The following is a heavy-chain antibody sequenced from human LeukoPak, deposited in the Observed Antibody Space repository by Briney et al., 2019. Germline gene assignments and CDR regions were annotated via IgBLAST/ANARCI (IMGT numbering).Heavy chain of an antibody. CDR3: AKWPEGAMDYFDY. CDR1: GFSFSSYA. CDR2: ISGDGTRA. J-gene: IGHJ4*02. Sequence: GGSLRLSCAASGFSFSSYAMTWARQAPVKGLEWVSAISGDGTRAYYADSVKGRFTISRDNSKNALYLEMSSLRVEDTAIYYCAKWPEGAMDYFDYWGQGTLVTVSS. V-gene: IGHV3-23*01. D-gene: IGHD3-16*01.